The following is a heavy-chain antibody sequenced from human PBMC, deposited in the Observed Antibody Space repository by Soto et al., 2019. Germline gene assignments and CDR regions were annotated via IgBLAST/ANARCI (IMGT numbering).Heavy chain of an antibody. Sequence: PGGSLRLSCAASGFTFISYGMTWVRQPPGKGLEWVSGITTTGRNTYYAESVKGRFTISRDNSKNVVYLQMNSLRAEDTAVYYCARGAAAAGTDWFDAWGQGTLVIVSS. CDR2: ITTTGRNT. J-gene: IGHJ5*02. V-gene: IGHV3-23*01. CDR3: ARGAAAAGTDWFDA. CDR1: GFTFISYG. D-gene: IGHD6-13*01.